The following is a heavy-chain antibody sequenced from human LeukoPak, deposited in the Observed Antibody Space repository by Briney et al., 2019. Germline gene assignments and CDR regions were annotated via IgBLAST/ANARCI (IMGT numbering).Heavy chain of an antibody. J-gene: IGHJ3*01. V-gene: IGHV3-15*01. CDR2: IITKTDGGTT. D-gene: IGHD7-27*01. CDR1: GITFSNAW. CDR3: TTTWGRAVFDF. Sequence: GGSLRLSCAASGITFSNAWMSWVRQAPGKGLEWLGRIITKTDGGTTDYAAPVKGRFTISRDDSKNTLFLQMDSLKIEDTAVYYCTTTWGRAVFDFWGQGTKVTVSS.